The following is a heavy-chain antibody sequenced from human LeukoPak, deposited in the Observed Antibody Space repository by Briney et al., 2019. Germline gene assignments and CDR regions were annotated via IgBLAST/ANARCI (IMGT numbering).Heavy chain of an antibody. V-gene: IGHV1-8*01. CDR1: GYTFTSYD. J-gene: IGHJ4*02. Sequence: ASVKVSCKASGYTFTSYDINWVRQATGQGLEWMGWMNTNSGKTGYAQKFQGRVTMARNTSISTAYMELSSLRSEDTAVYYCAAEQGYSSGWYFDYWGQGTLVTVSS. CDR3: AAEQGYSSGWYFDY. CDR2: MNTNSGKT. D-gene: IGHD6-19*01.